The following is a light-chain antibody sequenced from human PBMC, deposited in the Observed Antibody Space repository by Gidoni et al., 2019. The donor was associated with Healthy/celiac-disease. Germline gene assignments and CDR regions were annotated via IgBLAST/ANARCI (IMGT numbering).Light chain of an antibody. CDR3: QQYGSSPIT. CDR2: CAS. Sequence: EIVLTQSPGTLSLSPGERATLSCRASQSVSSSYLAWYQQKPGQAPRLLIYCASSRATGIPDRFSGSGSGTDFTLNISRLEAEDFAVYYCQQYGSSPITFGQGTRLEIK. V-gene: IGKV3-20*01. CDR1: QSVSSSY. J-gene: IGKJ5*01.